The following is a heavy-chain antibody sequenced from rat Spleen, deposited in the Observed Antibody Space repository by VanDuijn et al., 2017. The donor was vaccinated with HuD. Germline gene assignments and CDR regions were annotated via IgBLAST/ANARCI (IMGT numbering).Heavy chain of an antibody. J-gene: IGHJ1*01. V-gene: IGHV5-29*01. CDR1: GFTFINYG. D-gene: IGHD1-1*01. CDR3: TTSTTVLYGYFDF. Sequence: EVQLVESGGGLVQPGRSLKLSCAASGFTFINYGMAWVRQAPTRGLEWVAAISYDGSSTYYRDSVKGRFIISSDNAKSSLYLQMDSRRAEDTATYYCTTSTTVLYGYFDFWGPGTMVTVSS. CDR2: ISYDGSST.